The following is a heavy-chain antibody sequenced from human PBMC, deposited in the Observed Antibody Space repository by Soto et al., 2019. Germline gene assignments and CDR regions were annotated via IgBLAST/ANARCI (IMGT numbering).Heavy chain of an antibody. J-gene: IGHJ6*02. CDR1: GFTVDDYG. V-gene: IGHV3-9*01. CDR3: TKARLWGGDGYNSYYNNAMDV. CDR2: ISWNSGRI. Sequence: LRLSCAASGFTVDDYGLYWVRQVSGKGLEWVSGISWNSGRIGYADSVKGRFTISRDNAKNSLYLQMNSLRPEDTALYYCTKARLWGGDGYNSYYNNAMDVWG. D-gene: IGHD3-16*01.